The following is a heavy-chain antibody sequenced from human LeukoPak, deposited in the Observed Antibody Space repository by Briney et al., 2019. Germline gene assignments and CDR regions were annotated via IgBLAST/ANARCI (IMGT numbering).Heavy chain of an antibody. J-gene: IGHJ4*02. CDR1: GFTFSNYG. Sequence: GGSLRLSCAASGFTFSNYGMSWVRQAPGKGLEWVSSISGSGDSTYYADSVKGRFTISRDNSKNTLYLQMNSLRAEDTAVYYCAKDRGIISDYWGKGTLVTVSS. V-gene: IGHV3-23*01. CDR3: AKDRGIISDY. CDR2: ISGSGDST. D-gene: IGHD3-10*01.